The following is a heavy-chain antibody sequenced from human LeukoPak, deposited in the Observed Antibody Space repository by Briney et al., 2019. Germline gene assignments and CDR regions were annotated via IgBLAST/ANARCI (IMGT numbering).Heavy chain of an antibody. CDR3: ARDWLEAFDY. Sequence: HPGGSLRLSCAASGFTFSSYWMSWVRQAPGKGLEWVANINEDGSEKYYVDSVKGRFTISRDNAKNSLYLQMSSLRAEDTAVYYCARDWLEAFDYWGQGTLVTVSS. V-gene: IGHV3-7*01. CDR1: GFTFSSYW. D-gene: IGHD5-12*01. CDR2: INEDGSEK. J-gene: IGHJ4*02.